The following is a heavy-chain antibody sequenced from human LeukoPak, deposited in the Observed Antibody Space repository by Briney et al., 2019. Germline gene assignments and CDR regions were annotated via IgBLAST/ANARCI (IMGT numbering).Heavy chain of an antibody. CDR3: ARALAVAGNPYYFDY. D-gene: IGHD6-19*01. CDR2: INPNSGGT. V-gene: IGHV1-2*04. CDR1: GYTFTGYY. J-gene: IGHJ4*02. Sequence: GASVKVSCKASGYTFTGYYMHWVRQAPGQGLEWMGWINPNSGGTNYAQKFQGWVTMTRDTSISTAYMELSRLRSDDTAVYYCARALAVAGNPYYFDYWGQGTLVTVSS.